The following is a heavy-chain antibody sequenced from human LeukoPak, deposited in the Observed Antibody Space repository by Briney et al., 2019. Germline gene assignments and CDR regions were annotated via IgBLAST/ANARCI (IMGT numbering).Heavy chain of an antibody. V-gene: IGHV4-34*01. CDR3: ARVLIRTGIVDC. D-gene: IGHD1-1*01. CDR1: GGSFSGYY. J-gene: IGHJ4*02. Sequence: PLETLSLTCAVYGGSFSGYYWSWIRQPPGKGLEWIGEINHSGSTNYNPSLKSRVTISVDTSKNQFSLKLSSVTAADTAVYYCARVLIRTGIVDCWGQGTLVTVSS. CDR2: INHSGST.